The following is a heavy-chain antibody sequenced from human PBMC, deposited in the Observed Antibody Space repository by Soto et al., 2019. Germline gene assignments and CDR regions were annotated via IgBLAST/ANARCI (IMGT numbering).Heavy chain of an antibody. CDR2: ASH. J-gene: IGHJ5*02. D-gene: IGHD2-2*01. V-gene: IGHV4-34*01. CDR3: AREGRYCTSTSCYGWWFDP. CDR1: GGSFSDYY. Sequence: QVQLQQWGAGLLKPSETLSLTCAVYGGSFSDYYWSWIRQAPGKGLEWIGEASHSNPSLKSRVSISVDTSKNQSSLQLTSVTAADTAVYYCAREGRYCTSTSCYGWWFDPWGQGTLVTVSS.